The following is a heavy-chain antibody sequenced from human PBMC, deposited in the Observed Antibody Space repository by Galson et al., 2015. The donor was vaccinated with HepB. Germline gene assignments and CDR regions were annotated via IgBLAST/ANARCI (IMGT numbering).Heavy chain of an antibody. Sequence: SVKVSCKASGYTFTSYDINWVRQATGQGLEWMGWMNPNSGNTGYAQKFQGRVTMTRNTSISTAYMELSSLRSEDTAVYYCARGDIVVVPAASSPSASSNYYYYYGMDVWGQGTTVTVSS. CDR1: GYTFTSYD. CDR2: MNPNSGNT. CDR3: ARGDIVVVPAASSPSASSNYYYYYGMDV. D-gene: IGHD2-2*01. V-gene: IGHV1-8*01. J-gene: IGHJ6*02.